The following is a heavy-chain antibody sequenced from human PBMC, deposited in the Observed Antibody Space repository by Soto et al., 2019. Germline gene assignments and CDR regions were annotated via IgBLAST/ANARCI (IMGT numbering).Heavy chain of an antibody. CDR1: GSTFTSYT. CDR3: AKARFRDSNMFLLAS. D-gene: IGHD3-10*02. V-gene: IGHV3-23*01. J-gene: IGHJ4*02. Sequence: CGSGTLSGAPSGSTFTSYTLSWVRQTKGKGLQWVSTIAGSGGWAYYADSMKGRFSISRDNSKNTMYLQMIRLRAEDTAVYYCAKARFRDSNMFLLASWGQGTLVTVSS. CDR2: IAGSGGWA.